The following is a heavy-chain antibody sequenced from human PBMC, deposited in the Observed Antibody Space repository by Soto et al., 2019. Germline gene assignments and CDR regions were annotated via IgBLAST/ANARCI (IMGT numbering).Heavy chain of an antibody. D-gene: IGHD2-2*02. CDR1: GFTFSNAW. CDR3: TKVPGQLLYVEG. V-gene: IGHV3-15*01. CDR2: IKSKTDGGTT. J-gene: IGHJ4*02. Sequence: EVQLVESGGGLVKPGGSLRLSCAASGFTFSNAWMSWVRQAPGKGLEWVGRIKSKTDGGTTDYAAPVKGRFTISRDDSKTTLYLQMNGLKTEETAVYYCTKVPGQLLYVEGGGQGTLVTVSS.